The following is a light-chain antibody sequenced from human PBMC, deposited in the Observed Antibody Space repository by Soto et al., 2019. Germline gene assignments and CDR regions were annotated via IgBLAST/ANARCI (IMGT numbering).Light chain of an antibody. CDR3: HSYDSSLTAVV. Sequence: QSVLTQPPSVSGAPGQGVAISCTGSRSNIGAGHDVQWYQQLPGTAPKLLIYGNNNRPSGVPDRCSASKSGASASLAITGLQAEDEADYYCHSYDSSLTAVVFGGGTKVTVL. J-gene: IGLJ2*01. CDR2: GNN. CDR1: RSNIGAGHD. V-gene: IGLV1-40*01.